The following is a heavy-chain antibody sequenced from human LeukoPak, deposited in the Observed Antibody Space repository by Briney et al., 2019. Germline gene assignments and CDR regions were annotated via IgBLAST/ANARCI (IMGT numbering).Heavy chain of an antibody. CDR1: GDSISSYS. CDR2: IYYSGTT. D-gene: IGHD3-22*01. J-gene: IGHJ4*02. CDR3: ARARDAYDSFDE. Sequence: SETLSLTCTVSGDSISSYSWNWIRQPPGKGLEWIGYIYYSGTTDYNPSLKSRVTISVDTSHQFSLRLSSVTAADTAVYYCARARDAYDSFDEWGQGTLVTVSS. V-gene: IGHV4-59*01.